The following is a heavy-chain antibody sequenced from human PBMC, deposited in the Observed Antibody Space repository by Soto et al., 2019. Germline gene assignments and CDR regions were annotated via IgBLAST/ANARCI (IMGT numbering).Heavy chain of an antibody. Sequence: PSETLSLTCTVSGGSISSYYWSWIRQPAGKGLEWIGRIYTSGSTNYNTSLKSRVTMSVDTSKSQFSLKLSSVTAADTAVYYCARVPSSTSGHYYYYGMDVWGQGTTVTVSS. CDR3: ARVPSSTSGHYYYYGMDV. J-gene: IGHJ6*02. CDR1: GGSISSYY. CDR2: IYTSGST. V-gene: IGHV4-4*07. D-gene: IGHD2-2*01.